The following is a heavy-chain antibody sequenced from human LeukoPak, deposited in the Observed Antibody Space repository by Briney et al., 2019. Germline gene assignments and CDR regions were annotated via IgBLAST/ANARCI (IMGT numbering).Heavy chain of an antibody. CDR2: IYYSGST. Sequence: SETLSLTCTVSGGSISSSSYYWGWIRQPPGKGLEWIGSIYYSGSTYYNPSLKSRVTISVDTSKNQFSLKLSSVTAADTAVYYCARSDLRYGSGSYTWNYWGQGTLVTVSS. J-gene: IGHJ4*02. V-gene: IGHV4-39*07. CDR1: GGSISSSSYY. CDR3: ARSDLRYGSGSYTWNY. D-gene: IGHD3-10*01.